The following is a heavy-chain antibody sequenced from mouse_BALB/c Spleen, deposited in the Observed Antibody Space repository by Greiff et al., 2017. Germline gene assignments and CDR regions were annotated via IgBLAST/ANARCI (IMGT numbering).Heavy chain of an antibody. V-gene: IGHV5-6-2*01. CDR1: GFTFSSYY. CDR3: ARSHYFDY. CDR2: INSNGGST. Sequence: EVKLVESGGGLVKLGGSLKLSCAASGFTFSSYYMSWVRQTPEKRLELVAAINSNGGSTYYPDTVKGRFTISRDNAKNTLYLQMSSLKSEDTALYYCARSHYFDYWGQGTTLTVSS. J-gene: IGHJ2*01.